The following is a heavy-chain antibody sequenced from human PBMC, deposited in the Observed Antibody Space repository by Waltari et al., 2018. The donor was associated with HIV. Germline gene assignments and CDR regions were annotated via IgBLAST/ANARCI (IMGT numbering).Heavy chain of an antibody. CDR1: GYTLTELS. D-gene: IGHD1-26*01. CDR2: FGPEDGET. V-gene: IGHV1-24*01. Sequence: QFQLVQSGAEVKKPGASVKGSCKVSGYTLTELSMHWVRQAPGKGLEWMGVFGPEDGETIYAQKFQGRVTMTEDTSTDPAYMELSSLTSEDTAVYYCAKAMTARRELPFDYWGQGTLVTVSS. CDR3: AKAMTARRELPFDY. J-gene: IGHJ4*02.